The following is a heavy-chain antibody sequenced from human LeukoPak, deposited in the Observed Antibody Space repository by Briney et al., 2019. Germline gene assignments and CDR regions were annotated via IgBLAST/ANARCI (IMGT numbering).Heavy chain of an antibody. Sequence: GRSLGLSCTGSGFTFGDYAMSWVRQAPGKGLEWVGLIRSKTYGRTAEYAASVKGRFTISRDDSKGFAYLQMNSLQTEDTAVYYCTRGLTVVGAKYYFDYWGQGTLATVSS. CDR1: GFTFGDYA. J-gene: IGHJ4*02. CDR2: IRSKTYGRTA. D-gene: IGHD1-26*01. V-gene: IGHV3-49*04. CDR3: TRGLTVVGAKYYFDY.